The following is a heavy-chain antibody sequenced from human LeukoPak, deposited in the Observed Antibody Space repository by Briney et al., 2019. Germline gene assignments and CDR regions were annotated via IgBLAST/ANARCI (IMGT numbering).Heavy chain of an antibody. Sequence: PGGSLRLSCAASGFTFSSYAMSWVRHAPGKGLEWVSGISGSGDNTYNADSVKGRFTISRDNSKNTLYLQMNSLRAEDTAVYYCAKGRTTVVVTAIPNWGQGTLVTVSS. CDR2: ISGSGDNT. CDR1: GFTFSSYA. V-gene: IGHV3-23*01. J-gene: IGHJ4*02. D-gene: IGHD2-21*02. CDR3: AKGRTTVVVTAIPN.